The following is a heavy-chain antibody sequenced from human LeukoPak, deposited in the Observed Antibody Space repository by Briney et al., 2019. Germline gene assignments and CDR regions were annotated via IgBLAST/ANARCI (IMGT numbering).Heavy chain of an antibody. CDR3: ARSAIDAFDI. V-gene: IGHV4-59*08. D-gene: IGHD6-25*01. CDR1: GGSISSYY. Sequence: SETLSLTCTVSGGSISSYYWSWIRQPPGKGLECIGYVYNSGSTNYNPSLKSRVSISVDTSKNQFSLKLSSVTAADTAVYYCARSAIDAFDIWGQGTMVTVSS. CDR2: VYNSGST. J-gene: IGHJ3*02.